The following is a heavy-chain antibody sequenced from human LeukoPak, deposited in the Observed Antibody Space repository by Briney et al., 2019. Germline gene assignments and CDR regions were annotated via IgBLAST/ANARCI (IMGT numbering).Heavy chain of an antibody. CDR1: GYTFTSYG. CDR2: INAGNGNT. D-gene: IGHD5-24*01. Sequence: GASVKVSCKASGYTFTSYGISWVRQAPGQGLEWMGWINAGNGNTKYSQEFQGRVTITRDTSASTAYMELSSLRSEDMAVYYCARGGVSRDGYNLGYDYWGQGTLVTVSS. CDR3: ARGGVSRDGYNLGYDY. V-gene: IGHV1-3*03. J-gene: IGHJ4*02.